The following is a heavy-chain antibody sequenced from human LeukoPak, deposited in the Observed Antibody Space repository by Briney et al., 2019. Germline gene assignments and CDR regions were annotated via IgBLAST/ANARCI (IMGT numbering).Heavy chain of an antibody. J-gene: IGHJ4*02. Sequence: GGSLRLSCAASGFTFSSYSMNWVRQAPGKGLEWVSSISSSSSYIYYADSVKGRFTISRDNAKNSLYLQMNSLRAEDTAVYYCARECRGSCSSTQPEVYWGQGTLVTVSS. CDR3: ARECRGSCSSTQPEVY. CDR1: GFTFSSYS. CDR2: ISSSSSYI. V-gene: IGHV3-21*01. D-gene: IGHD2-2*01.